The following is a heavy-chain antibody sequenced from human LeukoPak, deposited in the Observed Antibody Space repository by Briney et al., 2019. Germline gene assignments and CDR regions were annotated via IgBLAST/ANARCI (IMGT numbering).Heavy chain of an antibody. CDR3: ARLGSYHDF. CDR2: IHSSGGS. J-gene: IGHJ4*02. D-gene: IGHD1-26*01. Sequence: PSETLSLTCTVSGASISNYYWSWIRQTPEKGLEWMGQIHSSGGSSYYPSLKSRLTLSIDTSRNQLSLKLPSVTAADTAVYFCARLGSYHDFWGQGALVTVSS. CDR1: GASISNYY. V-gene: IGHV4-59*08.